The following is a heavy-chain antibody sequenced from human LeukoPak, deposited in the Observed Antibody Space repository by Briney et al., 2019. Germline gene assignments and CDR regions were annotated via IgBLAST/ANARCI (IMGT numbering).Heavy chain of an antibody. CDR2: NYTSGST. D-gene: IGHD3-22*01. Sequence: SETLSLTCTVSGGSISSGSYYWSWIRQAAGKGLEWIRRNYTSGSTNYNPSLKSRVTISVDTSKNQFSLKLSSVTAADTAVYYCARNFIPIYYYDSSGSNCFDPWGQGTLVTVSS. CDR1: GGSISSGSYY. CDR3: ARNFIPIYYYDSSGSNCFDP. J-gene: IGHJ5*02. V-gene: IGHV4-61*02.